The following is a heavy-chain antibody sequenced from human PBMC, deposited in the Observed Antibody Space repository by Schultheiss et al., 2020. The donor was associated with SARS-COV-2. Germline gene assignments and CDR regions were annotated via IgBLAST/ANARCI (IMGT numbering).Heavy chain of an antibody. Sequence: SQTLSLTCTVSGGSISSSSYYWSWIRQPAGKGLEWIGRIYTSGSTNYNPSLKSRVTMSVDTSKNQFSLKLSSVTAADTAVYYCARVVPAATKVSWFDPWGQGTLVTVSS. D-gene: IGHD2-2*01. CDR2: IYTSGST. V-gene: IGHV4-61*02. CDR3: ARVVPAATKVSWFDP. CDR1: GGSISSSSYY. J-gene: IGHJ5*02.